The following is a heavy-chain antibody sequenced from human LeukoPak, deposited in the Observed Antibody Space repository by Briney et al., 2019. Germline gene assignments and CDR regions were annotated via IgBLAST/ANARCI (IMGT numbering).Heavy chain of an antibody. Sequence: PGGSLRLSCAASGFTFTNCAMSWVRQAPGKGLEWVSAISGSGGSTYYADSVKGRFTISRDNSKNTLYLQMNSLRAEDTAVYYCAKDISGWYGSFAFDIWGQGTMVTVSS. D-gene: IGHD6-19*01. CDR2: ISGSGGST. J-gene: IGHJ3*02. V-gene: IGHV3-23*01. CDR3: AKDISGWYGSFAFDI. CDR1: GFTFTNCA.